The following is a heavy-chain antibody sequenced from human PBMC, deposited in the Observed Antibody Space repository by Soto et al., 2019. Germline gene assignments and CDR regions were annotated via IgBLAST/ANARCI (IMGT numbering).Heavy chain of an antibody. CDR2: IIPFSGTT. CDR3: VRSPLIRGVVRGLDV. V-gene: IGHV1-69*06. Sequence: QVQLVQSGAEVRKPGSSVKVSCGTSGNTFINYAISWVQQAPGQGLEWMGGIIPFSGTTSYTQNFQGGVTFSADIAMTTVYMELSSLKPRDTAVYYCVRSPLIRGVVRGLDVWGQGTTITVSS. J-gene: IGHJ6*02. CDR1: GNTFINYA. D-gene: IGHD3-10*01.